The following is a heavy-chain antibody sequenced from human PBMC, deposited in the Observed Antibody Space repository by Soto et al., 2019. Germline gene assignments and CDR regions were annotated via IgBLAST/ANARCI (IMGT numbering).Heavy chain of an antibody. CDR3: ARSVGGSNVNFDY. Sequence: ASVKVSCKASGYTFTSYAMHWVRQAPGQRLEWMGWINADSGNTNYSQKFQGRVTMTRNTAISTAYMELSSLRSEDTAVYYCARSVGGSNVNFDYWGQGTLVTVSS. D-gene: IGHD3-10*01. CDR1: GYTFTSYA. V-gene: IGHV1-3*01. CDR2: INADSGNT. J-gene: IGHJ4*02.